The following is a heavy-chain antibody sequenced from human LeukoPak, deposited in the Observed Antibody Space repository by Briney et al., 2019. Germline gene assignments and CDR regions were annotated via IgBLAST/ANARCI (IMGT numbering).Heavy chain of an antibody. D-gene: IGHD3-10*01. CDR3: ARDYYASGSHDS. Sequence: GGSLRLSCGASGLTFSTYGMSWVRQAPGKGLEWVANIRQDGSAKYYVDSVKGRLTISRDNAKNSLCLQLNSLRAEDTAVYYCARDYYASGSHDSWGQGALVTVSS. J-gene: IGHJ4*02. V-gene: IGHV3-7*04. CDR2: IRQDGSAK. CDR1: GLTFSTYG.